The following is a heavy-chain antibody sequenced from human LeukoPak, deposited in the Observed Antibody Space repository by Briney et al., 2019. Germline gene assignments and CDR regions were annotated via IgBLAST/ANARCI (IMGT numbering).Heavy chain of an antibody. Sequence: GASVKVSSKASGYTFTSYGISWVRQAPGQGLEWMGWISAYNGDTNYAQNLQGRVTLTTDTSTSTAYMELRSLGSDDTAAYYCARDWRYFGYYYYYGMDVWGQGTTVTVSS. J-gene: IGHJ6*02. CDR3: ARDWRYFGYYYYYGMDV. V-gene: IGHV1-18*01. D-gene: IGHD3-9*01. CDR1: GYTFTSYG. CDR2: ISAYNGDT.